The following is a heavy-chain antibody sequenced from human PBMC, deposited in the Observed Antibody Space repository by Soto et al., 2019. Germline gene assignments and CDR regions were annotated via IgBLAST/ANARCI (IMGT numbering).Heavy chain of an antibody. CDR1: GGTFSSYA. Sequence: QVQLVQSGAEVKKPGSSVKVSCKASGGTFSSYAISWVRQAPGQGLEWMGGIIPIFGTANYAQKFQGRVTITADKSTSSGYLELSSLRSEDTAVYYCARELSSGWYYYYGMDVWGQGTTVTVSS. J-gene: IGHJ6*02. CDR3: ARELSSGWYYYYGMDV. V-gene: IGHV1-69*06. CDR2: IIPIFGTA. D-gene: IGHD6-19*01.